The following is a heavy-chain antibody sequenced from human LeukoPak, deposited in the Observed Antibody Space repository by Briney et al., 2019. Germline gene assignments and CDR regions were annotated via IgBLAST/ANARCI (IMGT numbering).Heavy chain of an antibody. V-gene: IGHV4-30-2*01. CDR2: IYHSGST. Sequence: SETLSLTRAVSGGSISSGGYSWSWIRQPPGKGLEWIGYIYHSGSTYYNPSLKSRVTISVDRSKNQFSLKLSSVTAADTAVYYCARAVYGYSSSWYSRYFDYWGQGTLVTVSS. D-gene: IGHD6-13*01. J-gene: IGHJ4*02. CDR1: GGSISSGGYS. CDR3: ARAVYGYSSSWYSRYFDY.